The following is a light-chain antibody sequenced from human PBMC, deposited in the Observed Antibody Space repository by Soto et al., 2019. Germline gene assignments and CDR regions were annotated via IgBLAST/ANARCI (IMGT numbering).Light chain of an antibody. J-gene: IGLJ2*01. CDR2: EVT. CDR1: RSDVGDYNY. Sequence: QSALTQPPSASGSPGQLVTISCTGTRSDVGDYNYVSWYQQHPGKAPKLLIYEVTKRPSGVPDRFSGSKSANTASLTVSGLQAEDEADYYCSSYAGSDNFEVFGGGTKLTVL. V-gene: IGLV2-8*01. CDR3: SSYAGSDNFEV.